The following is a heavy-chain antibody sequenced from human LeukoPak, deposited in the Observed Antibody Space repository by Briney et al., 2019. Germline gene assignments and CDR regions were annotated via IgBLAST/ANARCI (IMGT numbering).Heavy chain of an antibody. J-gene: IGHJ1*01. CDR3: ARDRARILHH. Sequence: GGSLRLSCAASGFTFRNYVIHWVRQAPGKGLEWVAVISYDGSNKYYADSVKGRFTISRDNSKNTLYLQMNSLRAEDTAVYYCARDRARILHHWGQGTLVTVSS. CDR1: GFTFRNYV. CDR2: ISYDGSNK. V-gene: IGHV3-30-3*01. D-gene: IGHD2-21*01.